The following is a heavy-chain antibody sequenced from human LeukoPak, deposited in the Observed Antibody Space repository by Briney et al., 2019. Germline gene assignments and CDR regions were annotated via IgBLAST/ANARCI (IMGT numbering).Heavy chain of an antibody. V-gene: IGHV3-23*01. CDR2: ISPSGGIT. CDR1: GFTFSNAW. CDR3: AKGGEQVTWNFQN. Sequence: GGSLRLSCAASGFTFSNAWMGWVRQAPGKGLEWVSGISPSGGITYYTDSVKGRFTISRDNSKNTQSLQMNSLRAEDTAVYYCAKGGEQVTWNFQNWGQGTLVTVSS. J-gene: IGHJ1*01. D-gene: IGHD1/OR15-1a*01.